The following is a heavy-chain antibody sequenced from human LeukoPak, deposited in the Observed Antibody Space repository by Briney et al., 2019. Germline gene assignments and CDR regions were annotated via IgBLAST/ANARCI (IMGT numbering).Heavy chain of an antibody. CDR2: IKQDGSDN. D-gene: IGHD5-24*01. CDR1: GFPFSSYW. V-gene: IGHV3-7*01. J-gene: IGHJ4*02. CDR3: ARFDGYLFDY. Sequence: PGESLRLSCAASGFPFSSYWMSWVRQAPGKGLEWVGNIKQDGSDNYYVDSVKGRFTIARDNAKNSLYLQMNSVRAEDTAVYYCARFDGYLFDYWGQGTLVTVSS.